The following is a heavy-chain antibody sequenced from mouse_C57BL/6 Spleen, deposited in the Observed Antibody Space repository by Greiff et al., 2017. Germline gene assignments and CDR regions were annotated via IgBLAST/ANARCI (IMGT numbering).Heavy chain of an antibody. J-gene: IGHJ2*01. V-gene: IGHV5-6*01. CDR2: ISSGGSYT. D-gene: IGHD1-2*01. CDR1: GFTFSSYG. CDR3: ARHGWVDY. Sequence: EVQVVESGGDLVKPGGSLKLSCAASGFTFSSYGMSWVRQTPDKRLEWVATISSGGSYTYYPDSVKGRFTISRDNAKNTLYLQMSSLKSEDTAMYYCARHGWVDYWCQGTTLTVSS.